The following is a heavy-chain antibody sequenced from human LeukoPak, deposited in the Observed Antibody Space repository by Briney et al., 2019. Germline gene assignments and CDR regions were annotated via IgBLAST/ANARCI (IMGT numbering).Heavy chain of an antibody. V-gene: IGHV4-59*01. D-gene: IGHD3-22*01. J-gene: IGHJ4*02. CDR2: IDYSGDT. Sequence: PSETLSLTCTVSGVSISSYYWTWIRQPPGKGLEWIGNIDYSGDTKYNPSLKSRVTISVDTSKNQFSLKLSSVTAADTAVYYCARWYYDSSGYRYFDYWGQGTLVTVSS. CDR1: GVSISSYY. CDR3: ARWYYDSSGYRYFDY.